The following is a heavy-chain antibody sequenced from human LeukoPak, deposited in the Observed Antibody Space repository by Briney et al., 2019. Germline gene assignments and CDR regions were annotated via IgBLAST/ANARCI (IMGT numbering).Heavy chain of an antibody. CDR2: ISSSSNHI. D-gene: IGHD3-22*01. J-gene: IGHJ4*02. V-gene: IGHV3-21*01. CDR3: ARHVVAVGFDY. Sequence: GGSLRLSCAASGFTFSSYSMNWVRQAPGKGLEWVSSISSSSNHIYYADSVKGRFTISRDNAKNSLYLQMNSLRAEDTAVYYCARHVVAVGFDYWGQGTLVTVSS. CDR1: GFTFSSYS.